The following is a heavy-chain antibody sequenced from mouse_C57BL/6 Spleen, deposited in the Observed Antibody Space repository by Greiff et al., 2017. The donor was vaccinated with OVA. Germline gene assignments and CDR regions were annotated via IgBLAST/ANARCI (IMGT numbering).Heavy chain of an antibody. V-gene: IGHV1-54*01. CDR1: GYAFTNYL. J-gene: IGHJ4*01. D-gene: IGHD2-10*01. CDR3: ARSSYGKGYAMDY. Sequence: VKLMESGAELVRPGTSVKVSCKASGYAFTNYLIEWVKQRPGQGLEWIGVINPGSGGTNYNEKFKGKATLTADKSSSTAYMQLRSLTSADSAVYFCARSSYGKGYAMDYWGQGTSVTVSS. CDR2: INPGSGGT.